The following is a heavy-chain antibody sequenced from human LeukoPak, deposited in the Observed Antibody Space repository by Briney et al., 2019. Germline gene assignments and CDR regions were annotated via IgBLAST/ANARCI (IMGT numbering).Heavy chain of an antibody. V-gene: IGHV4-4*07. CDR2: IYTSGST. D-gene: IGHD6-19*01. J-gene: IGHJ6*03. CDR1: GGSISSYY. Sequence: SETLSLTCTVSGGSISSYYWSWIRQPAGKGLEWIGRIYTSGSTNYNPSLKSRVTMSVDTSKNQLSLKLSSVTAADTAVYYCARDSSGWGYGGDYYYYMDVWGKGTTVTVSS. CDR3: ARDSSGWGYGGDYYYYMDV.